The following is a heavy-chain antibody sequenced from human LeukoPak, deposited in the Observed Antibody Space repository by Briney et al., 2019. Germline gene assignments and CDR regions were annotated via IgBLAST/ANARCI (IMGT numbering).Heavy chain of an antibody. Sequence: SETLSLTCTVSGGSISSSSYYWGWIRQPPGKGLEWIGSIYYSGSTYYNPSLKSRVTISVDTPKNQFSLKLNSVTAADTAVYYCARLLYYYVSGSYYYFDYWGQGTLVTVSS. CDR3: ARLLYYYVSGSYYYFDY. D-gene: IGHD3-10*01. J-gene: IGHJ4*02. CDR2: IYYSGST. CDR1: GGSISSSSYY. V-gene: IGHV4-39*01.